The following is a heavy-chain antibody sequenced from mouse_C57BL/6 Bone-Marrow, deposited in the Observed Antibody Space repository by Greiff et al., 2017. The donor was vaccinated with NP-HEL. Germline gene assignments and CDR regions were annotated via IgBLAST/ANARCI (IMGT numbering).Heavy chain of an antibody. CDR2: IYPRSGNT. Sequence: VQLQESGAELARPGASVKLSCKASGYTFTSYGISWVKQRTGQGLEWIGEIYPRSGNTYYNEKLKGKATLTADKSSSTAYMELRSLTSEDSAVYFCARSGWLLAFAYWGQGTLVTVSA. CDR3: ARSGWLLAFAY. V-gene: IGHV1-81*01. J-gene: IGHJ3*01. D-gene: IGHD2-3*01. CDR1: GYTFTSYG.